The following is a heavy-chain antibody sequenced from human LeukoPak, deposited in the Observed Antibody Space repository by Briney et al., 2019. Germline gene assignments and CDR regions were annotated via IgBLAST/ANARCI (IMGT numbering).Heavy chain of an antibody. J-gene: IGHJ5*02. Sequence: PSGTLSLTCAVSGGSISSSNWWSWVRQPPGKGLEWIGEIYHSGSTNYNPSLKSRVTISVDKSKNQFSLKLGSVTAADTAVYYCARGRYYGSGNWFDPWGQGTLVTVSS. V-gene: IGHV4-4*02. CDR1: GGSISSSNW. CDR2: IYHSGST. CDR3: ARGRYYGSGNWFDP. D-gene: IGHD3-10*01.